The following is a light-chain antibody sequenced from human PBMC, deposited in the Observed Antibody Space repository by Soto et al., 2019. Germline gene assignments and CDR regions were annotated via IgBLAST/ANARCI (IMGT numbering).Light chain of an antibody. CDR1: QSVSSSY. CDR2: GAS. CDR3: QHYGSSPPVT. J-gene: IGKJ5*01. V-gene: IGKV3-20*01. Sequence: EIVLTQSPGTLSLSPGERATLSCRASQSVSSSYLAWYQQKPGQAPRLLIYGASSRATGIPDRFSGSVSGTDFTLTIIRLEPEDFAVYFCQHYGSSPPVTFGQGTRLEIK.